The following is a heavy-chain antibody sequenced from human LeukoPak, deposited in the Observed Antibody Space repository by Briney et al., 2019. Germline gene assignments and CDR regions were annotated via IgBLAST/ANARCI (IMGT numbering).Heavy chain of an antibody. CDR2: IIPIFGTA. V-gene: IGHV1-69*13. Sequence: SVKVSCKASGGTFSSYAISWVRQAPGQGLEWMGGIIPIFGTANYAQKFQGRVTITADESTSTAYMELSSLRSEDTAVYYCARSVLPAAIAGAGGFDPWGQGTLVTVSS. D-gene: IGHD2-2*01. CDR3: ARSVLPAAIAGAGGFDP. CDR1: GGTFSSYA. J-gene: IGHJ5*02.